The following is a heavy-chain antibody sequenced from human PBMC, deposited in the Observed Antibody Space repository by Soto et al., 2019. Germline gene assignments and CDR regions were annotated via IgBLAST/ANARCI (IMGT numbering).Heavy chain of an antibody. CDR2: INSDGSRT. J-gene: IGHJ6*02. D-gene: IGHD2-2*01. V-gene: IGHV3-74*01. CDR3: ARDLSSCSSARCYSFYYGMDV. Sequence: SXVCLTLSCAASGVNFSRYCTHWVRQVPGRGLVWVSHINSDGSRTTYADSVKGRFTISRDNAKNTLYLQMNSLRAEDTAVYYCARDLSSCSSARCYSFYYGMDVWGQGTTVTVSS. CDR1: GVNFSRYC.